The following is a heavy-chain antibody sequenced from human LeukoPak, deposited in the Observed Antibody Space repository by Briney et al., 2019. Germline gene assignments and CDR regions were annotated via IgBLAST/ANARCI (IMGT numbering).Heavy chain of an antibody. Sequence: GASVKVSCKASGYTFTGYYMHRVRQAPGQGLEWMGWINPNSGGTNYAQKFQGRVTMTRDTSISTAYMELSRLRSDDTAVYYCARVPRYCSSTSCNRMDVWGKGTTVTVSS. CDR1: GYTFTGYY. D-gene: IGHD2-2*02. CDR2: INPNSGGT. V-gene: IGHV1-2*02. CDR3: ARVPRYCSSTSCNRMDV. J-gene: IGHJ6*04.